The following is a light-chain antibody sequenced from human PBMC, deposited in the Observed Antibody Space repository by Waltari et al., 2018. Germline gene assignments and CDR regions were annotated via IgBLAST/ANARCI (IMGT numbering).Light chain of an antibody. V-gene: IGLV2-14*03. CDR1: RSDVGGYDY. CDR2: DVK. J-gene: IGLJ2*01. Sequence: QSVLTQPASVSGSPGQWITITCTGTRSDVGGYDYVYWYQQQPGKAPKLIIYDVKNRPSGVSNRFSGSKSGDTASLTISGLQAEDEADYYCSSYAVTTTLLFGGGTKLTVL. CDR3: SSYAVTTTLL.